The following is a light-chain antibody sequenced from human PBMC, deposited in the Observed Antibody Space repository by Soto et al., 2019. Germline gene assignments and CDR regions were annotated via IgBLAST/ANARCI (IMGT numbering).Light chain of an antibody. J-gene: IGLJ2*01. CDR2: EVS. Sequence: SAVTQPTSLSVSPGQSITVSCTGTSSDVGSYNLVSWYQQHTGKAPKLKIYEVSKRPSGVSNRFSGSKSGNTASLTISGLQAEDEADYYCCSYAGSSTSMVFGGGTKVTVL. V-gene: IGLV2-23*02. CDR1: SSDVGSYNL. CDR3: CSYAGSSTSMV.